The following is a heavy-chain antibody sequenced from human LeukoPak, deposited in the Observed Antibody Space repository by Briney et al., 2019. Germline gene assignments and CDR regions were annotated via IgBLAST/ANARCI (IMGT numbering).Heavy chain of an antibody. CDR1: GYTFTGYY. Sequence: SVKVSCKASGYTFTGYYMHWVRQAPGQGLEWVGRIVPILGTANYAQNFQGRVTITADRSTTTAYMELSSLRSEDTAVYYCARVPQGSSWPYYFDYWGQGTLVTVSS. D-gene: IGHD6-13*01. CDR2: IVPILGTA. CDR3: ARVPQGSSWPYYFDY. J-gene: IGHJ4*02. V-gene: IGHV1-69*08.